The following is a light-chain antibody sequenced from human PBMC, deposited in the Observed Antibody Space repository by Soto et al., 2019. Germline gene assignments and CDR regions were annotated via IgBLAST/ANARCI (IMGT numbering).Light chain of an antibody. CDR1: QSVSSSY. CDR3: QQYGSSSWT. Sequence: EIVLTQSPGTLSLSPGERATLSCRASQSVSSSYFAWYQQRFGQAPRLLIYGASSRATGIPDRFSGSGSGTDFTLTISRLEPEDFAVYYCQQYGSSSWTFGKGTKV. J-gene: IGKJ1*01. V-gene: IGKV3-20*01. CDR2: GAS.